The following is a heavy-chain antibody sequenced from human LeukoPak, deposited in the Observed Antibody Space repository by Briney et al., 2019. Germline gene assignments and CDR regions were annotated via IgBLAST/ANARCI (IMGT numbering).Heavy chain of an antibody. D-gene: IGHD2-8*02. CDR2: IFYSGAT. V-gene: IGHV4-59*01. Sequence: SETLSLTCTVSGGSISTYYWNWIRQPPGKGLEWIGHIFYSGATEYNPSLKSRATISVDTSRNQFSLRLRSVTAADTAVYYCARETSLPGFAGGLGFNYWGQGTLVTVFS. CDR1: GGSISTYY. CDR3: ARETSLPGFAGGLGFNY. J-gene: IGHJ4*02.